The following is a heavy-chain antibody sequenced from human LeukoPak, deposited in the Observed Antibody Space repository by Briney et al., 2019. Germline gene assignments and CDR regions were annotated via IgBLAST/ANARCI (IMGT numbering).Heavy chain of an antibody. Sequence: GGSLRLSCAAARFTFSNYWMHWVRQAPGKGLVWVAAIKTDGSDMQYADSVKGRFAISRDNAKNSLYLQMNSLRAEDTAVYYCAELGITMIGGVWGKGTTATISS. D-gene: IGHD3-10*02. J-gene: IGHJ6*04. CDR2: IKTDGSDM. V-gene: IGHV3-74*03. CDR3: AELGITMIGGV. CDR1: RFTFSNYW.